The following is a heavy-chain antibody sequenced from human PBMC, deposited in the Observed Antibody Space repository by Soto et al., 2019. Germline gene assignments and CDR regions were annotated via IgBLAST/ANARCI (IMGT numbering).Heavy chain of an antibody. CDR1: GGTFSSYA. D-gene: IGHD1-20*01. CDR3: ARNRGSSSDNMRDGYHYAMDV. Sequence: SVKVSCKISGGTFSSYAISWVRQAPGQGLEWMGGIIPILGTTEYPQKFQGRVTITADTSTYTAYMELSSLRSEDTAVYYCARNRGSSSDNMRDGYHYAMDVWGPGTTVTVSS. V-gene: IGHV1-69*10. CDR2: IIPILGTT. J-gene: IGHJ6*02.